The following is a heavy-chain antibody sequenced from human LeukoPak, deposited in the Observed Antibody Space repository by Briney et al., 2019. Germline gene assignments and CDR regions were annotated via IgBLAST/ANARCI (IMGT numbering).Heavy chain of an antibody. CDR1: GGSISSSSYY. CDR3: ARGIWSGYKFDY. CDR2: IYYSGST. J-gene: IGHJ4*02. Sequence: SETLSLTCTVSGGSISSSSYYWGWIRQPPGKGLEWIGSIYYSGSTYYNPSLKSRVTISVDTSKNQFSLKLSSVTAADTAVYYCARGIWSGYKFDYWGQGTLVTVSS. V-gene: IGHV4-39*01. D-gene: IGHD3-3*01.